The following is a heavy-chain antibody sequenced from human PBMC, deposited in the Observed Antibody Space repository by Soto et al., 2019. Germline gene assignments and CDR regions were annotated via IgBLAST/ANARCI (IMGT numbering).Heavy chain of an antibody. CDR3: SSLFRELFLWGHYHRLGV. CDR1: GGTFSSYA. V-gene: IGHV1-69*01. Sequence: QVQLVQSGAEVKKPGSSVKVSCKASGGTFSSYAISWVRQAPGQGLEWMGGIIPIFGTANYAQKFQGRVKITGDESTETSFLGLGNLEIEETGRYYRSSLFRELFLWGHYHRLGVWGQGTTVTVSS. D-gene: IGHD3-10*01. CDR2: IIPIFGTA. J-gene: IGHJ6*02.